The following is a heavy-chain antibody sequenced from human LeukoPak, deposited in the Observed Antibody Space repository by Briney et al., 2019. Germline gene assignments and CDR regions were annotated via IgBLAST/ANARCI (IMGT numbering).Heavy chain of an antibody. Sequence: SQTHSLTWAISGDIVSSNSVSWNWIRESRLRGLEWLDRTYYRSTWYNDYAVSVRGRITVNPDTSKNQFSLHLNSVTPEDTAVYYCARRLTQYDCFDPWGQGILVTVSS. D-gene: IGHD2-2*01. V-gene: IGHV6-1*01. J-gene: IGHJ5*02. CDR3: ARRLTQYDCFDP. CDR1: GDIVSSNSVS. CDR2: TYYRSTWYN.